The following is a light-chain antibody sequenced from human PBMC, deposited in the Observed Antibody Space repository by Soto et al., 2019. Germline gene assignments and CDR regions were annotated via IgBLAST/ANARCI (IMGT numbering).Light chain of an antibody. CDR3: QQYGNSPYT. Sequence: EIVLTQSPGTLSLSPGERVTLSCRASQSVSGSYLAWYQQKPGQAPRLLIYGASSRATGIPDRFSGSGSGTDFTLTTSRLEPEDFAVYYCQQYGNSPYTFGQGTTLEIK. CDR1: QSVSGSY. J-gene: IGKJ2*01. CDR2: GAS. V-gene: IGKV3-20*01.